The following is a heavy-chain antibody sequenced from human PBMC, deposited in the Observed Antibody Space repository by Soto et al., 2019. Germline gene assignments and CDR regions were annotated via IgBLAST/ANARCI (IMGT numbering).Heavy chain of an antibody. Sequence: SETLSLTCTVSGGSISSYYWTWIRQPPGKGLEWIGYIYGSGSTNYNPSLKSRVTISADTSKNQFSLKLSSVTAADTAVYYCTRANYFNSWGRGSLVTVSS. D-gene: IGHD3-10*01. J-gene: IGHJ4*02. V-gene: IGHV4-59*01. CDR3: TRANYFNS. CDR2: IYGSGST. CDR1: GGSISSYY.